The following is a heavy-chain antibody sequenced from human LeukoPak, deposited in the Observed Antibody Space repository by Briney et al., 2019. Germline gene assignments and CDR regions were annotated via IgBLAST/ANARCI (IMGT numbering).Heavy chain of an antibody. CDR2: ISGSGGST. CDR3: AKDPSDLRGWYVGLTFG. D-gene: IGHD6-19*01. CDR1: GFTFSSYA. V-gene: IGHV3-23*01. J-gene: IGHJ4*02. Sequence: GGSLRLSCAASGFTFSSYAMSWVRQAPGKGLEWVSAISGSGGSTYYADSVKGRFTISRDNSKNTLYLQMNSLRAEDTAVYYCAKDPSDLRGWYVGLTFGWGQGTLVTVSS.